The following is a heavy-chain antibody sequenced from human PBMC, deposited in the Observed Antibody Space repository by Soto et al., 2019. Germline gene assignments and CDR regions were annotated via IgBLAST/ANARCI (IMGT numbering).Heavy chain of an antibody. J-gene: IGHJ5*02. CDR2: ISGSGGST. D-gene: IGHD2-21*02. V-gene: IGHV3-23*01. CDR3: AKAIQPGSAYCCGDCLNGFDP. Sequence: GGSLRLSCAASGFTFSSYAMSWVRQAPGKGLEWVSAISGSGGSTYYADSVKGRFTISRDNSKNTLYLQMNSLRAEDTAVYYCAKAIQPGSAYCCGDCLNGFDPWGQGTLVTVSS. CDR1: GFTFSSYA.